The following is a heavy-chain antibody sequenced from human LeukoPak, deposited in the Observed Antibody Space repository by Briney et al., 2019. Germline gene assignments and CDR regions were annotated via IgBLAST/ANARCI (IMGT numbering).Heavy chain of an antibody. CDR3: ARRGYSGYDTFDY. D-gene: IGHD5-12*01. V-gene: IGHV1-8*02. Sequence: ASVKVSCKASGYTFTSYDINWVRQATGQGLEWMGWMNPNSGNTGYAQKLQGRVTMTTDTSTSTAYMELRSLRSDDTAVYYCARRGYSGYDTFDYWGQGTLVTVSS. J-gene: IGHJ4*02. CDR2: MNPNSGNT. CDR1: GYTFTSYD.